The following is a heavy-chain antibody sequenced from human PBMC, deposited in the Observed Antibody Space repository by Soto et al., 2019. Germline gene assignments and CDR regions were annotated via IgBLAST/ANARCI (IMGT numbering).Heavy chain of an antibody. CDR1: GFTFSSYA. V-gene: IGHV3-30-3*01. Sequence: GGSLRLSCAASGFTFSSYAMHWVRQAPGKGLEWVAVISYDGSNKYYADSVKGRFTISRDNSKNTLYLQMNSLRAEDTAVYYCARDLYSSGSVDYWGQGTLVTVSS. CDR3: ARDLYSSGSVDY. D-gene: IGHD6-19*01. CDR2: ISYDGSNK. J-gene: IGHJ4*02.